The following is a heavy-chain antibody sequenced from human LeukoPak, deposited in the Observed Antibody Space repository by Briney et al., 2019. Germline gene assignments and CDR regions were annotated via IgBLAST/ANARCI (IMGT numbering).Heavy chain of an antibody. CDR2: IYYSGST. CDR3: ARDYGDYGHYYYYGMDV. J-gene: IGHJ6*02. D-gene: IGHD4-17*01. Sequence: SETLSLTCTVSGGSISSYYWSWIRQPPGKGLEWIGYIYYSGSTNYNPSLKSRVTISVDPSKNQFSLKLSSVTAADTAVYYCARDYGDYGHYYYYGMDVWGQGTTVTVSS. CDR1: GGSISSYY. V-gene: IGHV4-59*01.